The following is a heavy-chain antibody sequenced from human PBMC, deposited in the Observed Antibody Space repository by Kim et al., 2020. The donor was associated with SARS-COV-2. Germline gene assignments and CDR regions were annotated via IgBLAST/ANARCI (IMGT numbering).Heavy chain of an antibody. J-gene: IGHJ4*02. D-gene: IGHD6-19*01. Sequence: DSVKGRFTISRDNSKNTLCLQMNSLRVDDTAVYYCARGPGVTVAGRHFDDWGQGTRVTVSS. V-gene: IGHV3-53*01. CDR3: ARGPGVTVAGRHFDD.